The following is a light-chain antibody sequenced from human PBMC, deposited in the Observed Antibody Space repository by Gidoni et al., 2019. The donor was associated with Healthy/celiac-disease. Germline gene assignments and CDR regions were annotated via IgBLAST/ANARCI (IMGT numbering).Light chain of an antibody. CDR3: QQYGSSLFT. Sequence: EIGLTQSPGTLSLSQGERATLSCRASQSVSSSYLAWYQQKPGQAPRLLIYGASSRATGIPDRFSGSGSGTDFTLTISRLEPEDFAVYYCQQYGSSLFTFGPGTKVDIK. J-gene: IGKJ3*01. CDR2: GAS. V-gene: IGKV3-20*01. CDR1: QSVSSSY.